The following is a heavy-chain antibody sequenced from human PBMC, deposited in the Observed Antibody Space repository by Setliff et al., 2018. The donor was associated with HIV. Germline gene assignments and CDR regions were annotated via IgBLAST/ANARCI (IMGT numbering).Heavy chain of an antibody. D-gene: IGHD3-10*01. V-gene: IGHV4-34*01. CDR1: GGSFSGYH. Sequence: SETLSLTCAVYGGSFSGYHWSWIRQSPGKGLEWLGEIDHTGSTNYNLSLKSRITMSADPSKNQFSLKVRSVIAADTALYYCARGRNYGSPYFYYMDVWATGTTVTVSS. CDR2: IDHTGST. CDR3: ARGRNYGSPYFYYMDV. J-gene: IGHJ6*03.